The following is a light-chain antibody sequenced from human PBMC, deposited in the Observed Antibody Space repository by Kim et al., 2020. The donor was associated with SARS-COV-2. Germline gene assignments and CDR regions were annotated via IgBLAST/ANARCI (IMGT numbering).Light chain of an antibody. Sequence: VSPGQTASITCSGDKLGDKYACWYQQKPGQSPVRVIYQDSKRPSGIPERFSGSNSGNTATLTISGTQAMDEADYYCQAWDSSTVVFGGGTQLTVL. CDR3: QAWDSSTVV. V-gene: IGLV3-1*01. CDR2: QDS. J-gene: IGLJ2*01. CDR1: KLGDKY.